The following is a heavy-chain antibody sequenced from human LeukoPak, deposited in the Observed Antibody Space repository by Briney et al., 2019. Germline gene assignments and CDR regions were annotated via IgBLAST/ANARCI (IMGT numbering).Heavy chain of an antibody. CDR2: MNPNSGNT. J-gene: IGHJ5*02. Sequence: ASVKVSCKASGHTFTSYDINWVRQATGQGLEWMGWMNPNSGNTGYAQKFQGRVTMTRNTSISTAYMELSSLRSEDTAVYYCARGKIGKGGPRWFDPWGQGTLVTVSS. D-gene: IGHD3-22*01. CDR3: ARGKIGKGGPRWFDP. CDR1: GHTFTSYD. V-gene: IGHV1-8*01.